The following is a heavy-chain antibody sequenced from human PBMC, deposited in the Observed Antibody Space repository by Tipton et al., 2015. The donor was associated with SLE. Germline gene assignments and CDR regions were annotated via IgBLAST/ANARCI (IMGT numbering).Heavy chain of an antibody. CDR1: GGSFSTYY. D-gene: IGHD5-12*01. V-gene: IGHV4-34*01. CDR2: INHTGST. J-gene: IGHJ5*02. CDR3: VRLWDSGYADNWFDP. Sequence: TLSLTCAVFGGSFSTYYWSWIRQPPGKGLEWIGEINHTGSTNYIPSLKSRVTISVDTSKNQFSLKLNSVTAADTAVYYCVRLWDSGYADNWFDPRGQGTLVTVSS.